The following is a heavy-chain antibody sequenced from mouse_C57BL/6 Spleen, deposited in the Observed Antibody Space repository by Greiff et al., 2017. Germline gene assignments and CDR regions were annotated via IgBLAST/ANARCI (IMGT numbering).Heavy chain of an antibody. Sequence: EVQVVESGEGLVKPGGSLKLSCAASGFTFSSYAMSWVRQTPEKRLEWVAYISSGGDYIYYADTVKGRFTISRDNARNTLYLQMSSLKSEDTAMYYCTRGGTRSYYFDYWGQGTTLTVSS. V-gene: IGHV5-9-1*02. CDR3: TRGGTRSYYFDY. CDR1: GFTFSSYA. J-gene: IGHJ2*01. CDR2: ISSGGDYI. D-gene: IGHD2-14*01.